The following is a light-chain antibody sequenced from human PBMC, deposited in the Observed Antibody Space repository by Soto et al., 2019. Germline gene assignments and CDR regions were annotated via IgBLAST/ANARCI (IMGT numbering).Light chain of an antibody. J-gene: IGLJ3*02. CDR3: SSFAGSNIGV. Sequence: QSALTQPPSASGSPGQSVTISCTGSNVGEYDYVSWYQQHPGKAPKLMIHEVTKRPSGVPDRFSGSKSGNTASLTVSGLHAEDESDYYCSSFAGSNIGVFGGGTKLTVL. CDR2: EVT. CDR1: NVGEYDY. V-gene: IGLV2-8*01.